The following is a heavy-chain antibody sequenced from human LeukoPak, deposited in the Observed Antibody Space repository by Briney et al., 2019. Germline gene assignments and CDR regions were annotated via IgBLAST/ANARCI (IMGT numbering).Heavy chain of an antibody. V-gene: IGHV1-18*01. Sequence: ASVKVSCKASGYTFTNYGISWVRQAPGQGLEWMGWINPYNGNTNCAQKLQGRVTITTDTSTSTAYMELRSLRSDDTAVYYCARARDFDYWGQGTLVTVSS. J-gene: IGHJ4*02. CDR2: INPYNGNT. D-gene: IGHD6-6*01. CDR3: ARARDFDY. CDR1: GYTFTNYG.